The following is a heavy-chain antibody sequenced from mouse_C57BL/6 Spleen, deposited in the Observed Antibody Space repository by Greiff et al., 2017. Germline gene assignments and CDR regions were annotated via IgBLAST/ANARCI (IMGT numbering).Heavy chain of an antibody. CDR2: ISAGGSYT. CDR1: GFTFSSYA. CDR3: ARDRTTVVEGNYFDY. J-gene: IGHJ2*01. V-gene: IGHV5-4*01. Sequence: EVQGVESGGGLVKPGGSLKLSCAASGFTFSSYAMSWVRQTPEKRLEWVASISAGGSYTYYPDNVKCRVTISRDNAKNNLYLQRSHLKSEDTAMYYCARDRTTVVEGNYFDYWGQGTTLTVSS. D-gene: IGHD1-1*01.